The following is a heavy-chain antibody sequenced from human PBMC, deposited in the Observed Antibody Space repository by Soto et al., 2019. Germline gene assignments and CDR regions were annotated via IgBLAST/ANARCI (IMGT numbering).Heavy chain of an antibody. CDR1: GFTFNSYG. D-gene: IGHD2-2*02. Sequence: QVQLVESGGGVVQPGGSLRLSCAASGFTFNSYGLHWVRQAPGKGLEWVAVIWYDGSRKYYADSVKGRFTISRDNSKNTLDLQMNSLRAEDTAVYYCARSTAVVPGSISNWFDPWGQGTLVTVSS. CDR3: ARSTAVVPGSISNWFDP. J-gene: IGHJ5*02. V-gene: IGHV3-33*01. CDR2: IWYDGSRK.